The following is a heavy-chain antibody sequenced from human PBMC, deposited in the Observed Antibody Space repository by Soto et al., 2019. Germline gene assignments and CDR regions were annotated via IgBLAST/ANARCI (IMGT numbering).Heavy chain of an antibody. D-gene: IGHD6-19*01. CDR2: IYYSGRT. Sequence: QVQLQESGPGLVKPSETLSLTCTVSGVSVSSGRYYWSWSRQPPGKGLEWIGYIYYSGRTSYNSSLKRRVTISVDTSKNQFSLKLSSVTAADTAIYYCARSGAGSGWLGGQGTLVTVS. J-gene: IGHJ4*02. CDR3: ARSGAGSGWL. V-gene: IGHV4-61*01. CDR1: GVSVSSGRYY.